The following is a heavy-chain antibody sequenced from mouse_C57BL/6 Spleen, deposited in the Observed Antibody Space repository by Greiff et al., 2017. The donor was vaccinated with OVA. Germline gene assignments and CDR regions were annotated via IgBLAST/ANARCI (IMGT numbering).Heavy chain of an antibody. D-gene: IGHD1-1*01. Sequence: QVQLQQPGAELVMPGASVKLSCKASGYTFTSYWMHWVKQRPGQGLEWIGEIDPSDSYTNYNQKFKGKSTLTVDKSSSTAYMQLSSLTSEDSAVYYCAPYYYGSGYFDVWGTGTTVTVSS. CDR3: APYYYGSGYFDV. V-gene: IGHV1-69*01. J-gene: IGHJ1*03. CDR2: IDPSDSYT. CDR1: GYTFTSYW.